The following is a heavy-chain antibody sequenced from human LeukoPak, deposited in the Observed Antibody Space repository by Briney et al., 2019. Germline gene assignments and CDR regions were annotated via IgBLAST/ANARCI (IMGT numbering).Heavy chain of an antibody. CDR2: ISGSGTTI. D-gene: IGHD3-16*01. CDR1: GVTFSSYD. J-gene: IGHJ3*02. CDR3: ARDLVSGAYTFDI. Sequence: GGSLTLSCTASGVTFSSYDMNWVRQAPGKGLEWVSYISGSGTTIYYADSVKGRFTISRDYSKNSLYLQMNSLRAEDTAVYYCARDLVSGAYTFDIWGQGTMVTVSS. V-gene: IGHV3-48*03.